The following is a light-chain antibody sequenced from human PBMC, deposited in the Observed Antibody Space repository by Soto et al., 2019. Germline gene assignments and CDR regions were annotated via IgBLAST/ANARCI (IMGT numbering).Light chain of an antibody. V-gene: IGKV1-39*01. CDR1: QSISSY. CDR2: AAS. CDR3: QQSYSTPWT. J-gene: IGKJ1*01. Sequence: DIQMTKSPSSLSASVGDRVTITCRASQSISSYLNWYQQKPGKAPKLLIYAASSLQSGVPSRFSGSGSGTDLTLTISSLQHEDFATYYCQQSYSTPWTFGEGTKVEIK.